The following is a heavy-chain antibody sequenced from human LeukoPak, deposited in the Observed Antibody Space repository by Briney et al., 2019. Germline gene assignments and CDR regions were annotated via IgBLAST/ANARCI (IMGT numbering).Heavy chain of an antibody. CDR3: ASHPITMVRGDI. CDR1: GGTFSSYA. CDR2: IIPIFGTA. V-gene: IGHV1-69*13. Sequence: SVNVSCKASGGTFSSYAISWVRQAPGQGLEWMGGIIPIFGTANYAQKFQGRVTITADESTSTAYMELSSLRSEDTAVYYCASHPITMVRGDIWGQGTMVTVSS. J-gene: IGHJ3*02. D-gene: IGHD3-10*01.